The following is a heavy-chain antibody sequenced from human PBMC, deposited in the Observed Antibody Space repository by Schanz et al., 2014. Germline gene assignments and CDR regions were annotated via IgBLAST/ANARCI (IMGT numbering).Heavy chain of an antibody. CDR3: ARDRGYCSGGSCLTFDY. D-gene: IGHD2-15*01. CDR2: ISYDGSNK. Sequence: VQLLESGGGVVQPGRSLRLSCAASGFIFSSYAMHWVRQAPGKGLEWVAVISYDGSNKYYADSVKGRFTISRDNSKNTLYLQMNTLRAEDTAVYYCARDRGYCSGGSCLTFDYWGQGTLXTVSS. V-gene: IGHV3-30-3*01. CDR1: GFIFSSYA. J-gene: IGHJ4*02.